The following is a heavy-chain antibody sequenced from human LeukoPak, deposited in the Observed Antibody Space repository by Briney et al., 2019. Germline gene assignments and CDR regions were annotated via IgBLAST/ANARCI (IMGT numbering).Heavy chain of an antibody. CDR3: ARRSRDGYNFVY. V-gene: IGHV4-4*02. CDR2: IYHSGST. Sequence: PSETLSLTCAVSGGSISSSNWWSWVRQPPGKGLEWIGEIYHSGSTNYNPSLKSRVTISVDKSKNQFSLKLSSVTAADTAAYYCARRSRDGYNFVYWGQGTLVTVSS. D-gene: IGHD5-24*01. J-gene: IGHJ4*02. CDR1: GGSISSSNW.